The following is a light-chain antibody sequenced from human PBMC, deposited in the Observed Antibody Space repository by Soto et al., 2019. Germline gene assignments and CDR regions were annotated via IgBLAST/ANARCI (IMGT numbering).Light chain of an antibody. CDR1: SSNIGSNY. CDR2: GNY. J-gene: IGLJ3*02. CDR3: SSYAGSNNLV. V-gene: IGLV1-47*02. Sequence: QSVLTQPPSASGTPGQRVTISCSGSSSNIGSNYVYWYQQFPGTAPRLLIYGNYQRPSGVPDRFSGSKSGNTASLIVSGLQAEDEADYYCSSYAGSNNLVFAGGTKVTIL.